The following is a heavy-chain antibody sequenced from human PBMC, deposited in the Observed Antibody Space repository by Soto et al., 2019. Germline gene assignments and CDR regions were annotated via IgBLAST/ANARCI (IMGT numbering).Heavy chain of an antibody. CDR2: IYYSGST. CDR3: ARHSSNKEYYYYYYMDV. CDR1: GGSISSYY. Sequence: SETLSLTCTVSGGSISSYYWSWIRQPPGKGLEWIGSIYYSGSTYYNPSLKSRVTISVDTSKNQFSLKLSSVTAADTAVYYCARHSSNKEYYYYYYMDVWGKGTTVTVSS. D-gene: IGHD4-4*01. J-gene: IGHJ6*03. V-gene: IGHV4-59*05.